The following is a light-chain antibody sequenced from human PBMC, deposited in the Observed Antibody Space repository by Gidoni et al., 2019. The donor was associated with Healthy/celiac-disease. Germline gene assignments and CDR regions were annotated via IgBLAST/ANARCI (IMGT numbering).Light chain of an antibody. CDR1: QSVLDSSKNKNF. V-gene: IGKV4-1*01. CDR3: QQYYTVPHT. J-gene: IGKJ1*01. CDR2: WAS. Sequence: DILMTQSPDSLALSLGERATINCKSTQSVLDSSKNKNFLAWYQQKAGQPPKLLIYWASTRESGFPERFSGSGSGTDFSLIISGLQAEDVALYYCQQYYTVPHTFGQGTKVEIK.